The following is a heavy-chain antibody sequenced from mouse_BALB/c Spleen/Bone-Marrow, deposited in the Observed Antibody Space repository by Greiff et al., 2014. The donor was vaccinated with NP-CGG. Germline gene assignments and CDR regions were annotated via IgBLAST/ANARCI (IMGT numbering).Heavy chain of an antibody. D-gene: IGHD2-10*01. CDR2: ILPGSGST. J-gene: IGHJ4*01. CDR3: ARAYYVNYDAMDY. CDR1: CYTFSSYW. Sequence: QVQLQQSGAELMKPGASMKISCKATCYTFSSYWIEWVKQRPGHGLEWIGEILPGSGSTNHNERFKGKATFTADTSSNTAYMQLSSLTSEDSAVYYCARAYYVNYDAMDYWGQGTSVTVSS. V-gene: IGHV1-9*01.